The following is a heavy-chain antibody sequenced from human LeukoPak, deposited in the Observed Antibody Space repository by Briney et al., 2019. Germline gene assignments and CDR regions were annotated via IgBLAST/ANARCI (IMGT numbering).Heavy chain of an antibody. J-gene: IGHJ3*02. V-gene: IGHV4-30-4*08. Sequence: PSQTLSLTCTVSGGSLRSGDYYWSWIRQPPGKGLERIRYIYYSGSTYYNPSLKSRVTISVDTSKNQFSLKLSSVSAADTAVYYCVKDDSRGYHDAFDIWGQGKKVTVSS. CDR2: IYYSGST. D-gene: IGHD3-22*01. CDR1: GGSLRSGDYY. CDR3: VKDDSRGYHDAFDI.